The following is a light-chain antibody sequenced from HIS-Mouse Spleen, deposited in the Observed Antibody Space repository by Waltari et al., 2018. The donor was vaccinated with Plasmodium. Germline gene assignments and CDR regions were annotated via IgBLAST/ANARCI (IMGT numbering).Light chain of an antibody. J-gene: IGKJ3*01. CDR3: QQYNNWSFT. CDR2: GAS. Sequence: DIVMPPSPATLSVSPGERAPLSCRASQSVSSNLAWSQQTPGQAPRLLIYGASTRATGIPARFSGSGSGTEFTLTISSLQSEDFAVYYCQQYNNWSFTFGPGTKVDIK. CDR1: QSVSSN. V-gene: IGKV3-15*01.